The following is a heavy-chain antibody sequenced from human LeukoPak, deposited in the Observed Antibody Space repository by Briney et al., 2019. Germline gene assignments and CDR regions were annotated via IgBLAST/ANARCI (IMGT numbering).Heavy chain of an antibody. CDR3: ARDRTYYDGSAYYDVFDV. Sequence: GGSLRLACAASGFSFSTFWMTWVRQAPGRGLEWVANIRHGGSETHYVDSVKGRFTISRDNAKNSLFLQLNSLRAEDTAVYYCARDRTYYDGSAYYDVFDVWGQGTMVTVSS. V-gene: IGHV3-7*01. CDR2: IRHGGSET. CDR1: GFSFSTFW. D-gene: IGHD3-22*01. J-gene: IGHJ3*01.